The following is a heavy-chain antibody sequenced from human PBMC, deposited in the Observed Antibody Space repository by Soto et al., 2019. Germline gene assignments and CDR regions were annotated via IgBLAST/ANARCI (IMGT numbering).Heavy chain of an antibody. CDR1: GDSITSGAYY. CDR3: XXXXXXXXXXXXQX. CDR2: IYYTGNT. J-gene: IGHJ1*01. Sequence: QVQLQESGPGLVRPSQTLSLTCTVSGDSITSGAYYWTWIRQHPGKGLELIGYIYYTGNTYYNPSLXSRVTISIDTSENQFSLKVTSVSXXXTXXYYCXXXXXXXXXXXXQXWGQGALVTVSS. V-gene: IGHV4-31*03.